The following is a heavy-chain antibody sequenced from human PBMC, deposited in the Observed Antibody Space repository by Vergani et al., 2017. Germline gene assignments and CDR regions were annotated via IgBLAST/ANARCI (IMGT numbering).Heavy chain of an antibody. CDR3: ASYVDTAMK. D-gene: IGHD5-18*01. CDR1: GFTFSSYS. V-gene: IGHV3-48*04. CDR2: ISSSSSTI. Sequence: EVQLVESGGGLVQPGGSLRLSCAASGFTFSSYSMNWVRQAPGKGLEWVSYISSSSSTIYYADSVKGRFTISRDNAKNSLYLQMNSLRAEDTAVYYCASYVDTAMKWGQGTLVTVSS. J-gene: IGHJ4*02.